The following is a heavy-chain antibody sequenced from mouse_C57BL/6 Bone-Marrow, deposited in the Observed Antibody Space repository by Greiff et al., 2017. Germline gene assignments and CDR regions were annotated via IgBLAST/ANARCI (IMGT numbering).Heavy chain of an antibody. Sequence: QVQLKQPGAELVMPGASVKLSCKASGYTFTSYWMHWVKQRPGQGLEWIGEIDPSDSYTNYNQKFKGKSTLTADKSSSTAYMQLSSLTSEDSAVYYCAKGRNDSLAYWGQGTLVTVSA. CDR1: GYTFTSYW. CDR2: IDPSDSYT. J-gene: IGHJ3*01. D-gene: IGHD1-1*01. CDR3: AKGRNDSLAY. V-gene: IGHV1-69*01.